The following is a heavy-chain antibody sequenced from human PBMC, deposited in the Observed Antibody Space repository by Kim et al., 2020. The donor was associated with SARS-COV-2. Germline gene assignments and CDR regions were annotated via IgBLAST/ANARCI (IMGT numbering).Heavy chain of an antibody. CDR1: GFTVGNNY. CDR3: SNSAAY. V-gene: IGHV3-53*01. Sequence: GGSLRLSCAASGFTVGNNYMRWVRQAPGKGLEWVSLIYSGGSTYYADSVKGRFTISRDSSKNTLYLQMNSLRVEDTAVYYCSNSAAYWGQGTLVTDS. CDR2: IYSGGST. D-gene: IGHD2-15*01. J-gene: IGHJ4*02.